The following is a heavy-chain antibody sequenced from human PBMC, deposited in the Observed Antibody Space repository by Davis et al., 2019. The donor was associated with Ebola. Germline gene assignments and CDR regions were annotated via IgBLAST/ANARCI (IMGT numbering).Heavy chain of an antibody. D-gene: IGHD3-16*02. V-gene: IGHV4-61*01. J-gene: IGHJ3*02. CDR3: ARDSLRLGELSPHTFDI. Sequence: PSETLSLTCTVSGGSVSSGSYYWSWIRQPPGKGLEWIGYIYYSGSTNYNPSLKSRVTISVDTSKNQFSLKLSSVTAADTAVYYCARDSLRLGELSPHTFDIWGQGTMVTVSS. CDR1: GGSVSSGSYY. CDR2: IYYSGST.